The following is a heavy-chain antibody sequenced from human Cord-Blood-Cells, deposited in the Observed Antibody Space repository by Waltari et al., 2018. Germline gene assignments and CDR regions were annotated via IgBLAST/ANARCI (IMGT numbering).Heavy chain of an antibody. CDR1: GFTFSSYE. V-gene: IGHV3-48*03. Sequence: EVQLVESGGGLVQPGGSLRLSCAASGFTFSSYEMNWVRQAPGKGLEWVSYISSIGSTIYYADSVKGRFTISRDNAKNSLYLQMNSLRAEDTAVYYCARDGVLLWFGELFDYWGQGTLVTVSS. J-gene: IGHJ4*02. CDR3: ARDGVLLWFGELFDY. D-gene: IGHD3-10*01. CDR2: ISSIGSTI.